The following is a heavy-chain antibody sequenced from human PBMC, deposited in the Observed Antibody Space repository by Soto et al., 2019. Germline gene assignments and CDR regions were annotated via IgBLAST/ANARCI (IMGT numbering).Heavy chain of an antibody. J-gene: IGHJ6*03. Sequence: LRLSCAASGFTFDDYAMHWVRQAPGKGLEWVSGISWNSGSIGYADSVKGRFTISRDNAKNSLYLQMNSLRAEDTALYYCAKGPYYYGSGSYNYMDGWGKGTTVTVSS. CDR1: GFTFDDYA. CDR3: AKGPYYYGSGSYNYMDG. D-gene: IGHD3-10*01. V-gene: IGHV3-9*01. CDR2: ISWNSGSI.